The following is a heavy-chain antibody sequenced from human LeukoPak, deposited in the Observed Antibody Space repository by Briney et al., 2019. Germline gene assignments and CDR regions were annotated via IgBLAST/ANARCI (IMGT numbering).Heavy chain of an antibody. D-gene: IGHD2-2*01. CDR2: INPNSGGT. CDR1: GYTFTGYY. V-gene: IGHV1-2*02. CDR3: ARARAIVVVPAARSGWFDP. Sequence: ASVKVSCKASGYTFTGYYMHWVRQAPGQGLEWMGWINPNSGGTNYAQKFQGRVTMTRDTSISTAYMELSRLRFDDTAVYYCARARAIVVVPAARSGWFDPWGQGTLVTVSS. J-gene: IGHJ5*02.